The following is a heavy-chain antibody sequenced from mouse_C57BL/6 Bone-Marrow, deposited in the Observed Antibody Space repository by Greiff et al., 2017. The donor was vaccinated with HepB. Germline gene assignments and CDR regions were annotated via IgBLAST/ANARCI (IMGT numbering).Heavy chain of an antibody. D-gene: IGHD1-1*01. J-gene: IGHJ4*01. CDR1: GYTFTTYP. V-gene: IGHV1-47*01. Sequence: QVQLKESGAELVKPGASVKMSCKASGYTFTTYPIEWMKQNHGKSLEWIGNFHPYNDDTKYNEKFKGKATLTVEKSSSTVYLELSRLTSDDSAVYYCDGSSPYYYAMDYWGQGTSVTVSS. CDR2: FHPYNDDT. CDR3: DGSSPYYYAMDY.